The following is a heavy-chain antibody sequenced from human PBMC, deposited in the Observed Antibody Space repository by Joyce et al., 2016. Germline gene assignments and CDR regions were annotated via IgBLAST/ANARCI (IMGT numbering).Heavy chain of an antibody. D-gene: IGHD6-25*01. CDR2: INGNSYFT. CDR3: VRSGKDYSYSMDV. CDR1: GFTFCSSS. Sequence: EVQLVESGGGLVKPGGSLRLSCAASGFTFCSSSMSWIRQAPGKGLEWVAAINGNSYFTFHADSVKGRLTVSRGNAKNTLYLQMNSLRVEDTAVFYCVRSGKDYSYSMDVWGQGTTVTVSS. V-gene: IGHV3-21*01. J-gene: IGHJ6*03.